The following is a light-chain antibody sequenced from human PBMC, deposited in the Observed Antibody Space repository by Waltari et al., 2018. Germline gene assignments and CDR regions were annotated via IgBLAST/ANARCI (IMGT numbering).Light chain of an antibody. CDR1: QSVTSN. CDR2: GAS. Sequence: EIVMTQSPATLSVSQGERATLCCWASQSVTSNLAWYQQKPGQAPRLLIYGASTRATDIPGRFSGSGSGTEFTLTIDSLQSEDSALYYCQQYNAWPPGYTFGQGTTLEI. CDR3: QQYNAWPPGYT. J-gene: IGKJ2*01. V-gene: IGKV3-15*01.